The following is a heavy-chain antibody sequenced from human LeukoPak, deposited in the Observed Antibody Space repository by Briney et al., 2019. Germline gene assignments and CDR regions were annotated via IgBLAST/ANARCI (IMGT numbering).Heavy chain of an antibody. CDR1: VGTFSSYT. V-gene: IGHV1-69*02. CDR3: AHDRRSSLRYNWFDP. D-gene: IGHD5/OR15-5a*01. Sequence: ASVKVSCKASVGTFSSYTISWVRQAPGQGLEWMGRIIPILGIANYAQKFQGRVTITADKSTSTAYMELSSLRSEDTAVYYCAHDRRSSLRYNWFDPWGQGTLVTVSS. J-gene: IGHJ5*02. CDR2: IIPILGIA.